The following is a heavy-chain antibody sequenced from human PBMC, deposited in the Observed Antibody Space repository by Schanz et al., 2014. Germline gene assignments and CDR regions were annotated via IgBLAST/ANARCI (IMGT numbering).Heavy chain of an antibody. CDR3: ARDFSAYVGNYFDY. Sequence: QVQLVQSGAEVKKPGASVKVSCKASGYTFTSYGINWVRQAPGQGLEWMGWMNPDSGNTGYAQKFQGRVTMTTDTSTSTSYMELTSLRFDDTAVYYCARDFSAYVGNYFDYWGQGTLVNVSS. V-gene: IGHV1-18*01. D-gene: IGHD5-12*01. CDR1: GYTFTSYG. J-gene: IGHJ4*02. CDR2: MNPDSGNT.